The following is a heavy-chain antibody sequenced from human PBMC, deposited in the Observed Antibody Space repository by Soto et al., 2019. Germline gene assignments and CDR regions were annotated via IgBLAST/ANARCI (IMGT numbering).Heavy chain of an antibody. V-gene: IGHV1-18*01. J-gene: IGHJ4*02. Sequence: GAPVKVSCKASGFTFTSHGISWVRQAPGQGLEWMGWISAYNGNTNYAQKLQGRVTMTTDTSTSTAYIELRSLRSDDTAVYYCARDYYDSSGPTFDYWGQGTLVTVSS. CDR3: ARDYYDSSGPTFDY. CDR2: ISAYNGNT. CDR1: GFTFTSHG. D-gene: IGHD3-22*01.